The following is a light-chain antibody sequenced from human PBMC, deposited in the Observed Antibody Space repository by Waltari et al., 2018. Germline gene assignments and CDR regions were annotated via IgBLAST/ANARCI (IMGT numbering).Light chain of an antibody. CDR1: SSDVGGDNY. CDR3: SSYAGSNHLV. Sequence: QSALTQPPSASGSPGQSVTISCTGTSSDVGGDNYVSWYQHHPGKAPKLMVYEVNKRPSGVPDRFSGSKSGNTASLTVSGLQAEDESDYYCSSYAGSNHLVFGGGTKLTVL. V-gene: IGLV2-8*01. J-gene: IGLJ3*02. CDR2: EVN.